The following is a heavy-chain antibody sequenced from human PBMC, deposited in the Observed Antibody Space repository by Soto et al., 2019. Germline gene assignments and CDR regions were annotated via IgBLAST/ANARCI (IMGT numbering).Heavy chain of an antibody. CDR3: ARDLQALRALHYDTDMDV. CDR1: GFTFSDHY. Sequence: SGGSLRLSCAASGFTFSDHYMDWVRQAPGKGLEWVGRSRNKANSYTTQYAASVTGRFTISRDDSKNSLYLQMNSLRADDTAVYYCARDLQALRALHYDTDMDVWGQGTTVTVSS. D-gene: IGHD3-22*01. V-gene: IGHV3-72*01. CDR2: SRNKANSYTT. J-gene: IGHJ6*02.